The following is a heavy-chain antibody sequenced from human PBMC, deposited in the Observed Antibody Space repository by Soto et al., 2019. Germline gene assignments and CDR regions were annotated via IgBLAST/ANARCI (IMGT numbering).Heavy chain of an antibody. V-gene: IGHV4-39*07. CDR3: ARGGNYDILTGFPYYFDY. D-gene: IGHD3-9*01. J-gene: IGHJ4*02. Sequence: SETLSLTCTVSGGSISSSSYYWGWIRQPPGKGLEWIGSIYYSGSTYYNPSLKSRVTISVDKSKNQFSLKLSSVTAADTAVYYCARGGNYDILTGFPYYFDYCGQGTLDTVSS. CDR2: IYYSGST. CDR1: GGSISSSSYY.